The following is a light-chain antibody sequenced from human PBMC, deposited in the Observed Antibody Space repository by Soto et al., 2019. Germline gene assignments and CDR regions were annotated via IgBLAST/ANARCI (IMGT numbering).Light chain of an antibody. Sequence: DTQSTQSPSQLSASLGDRVTITCRASQSISSWLAWYQQKPGKAPKLLIDKASSLESGVPSRFSGSGSGTEFTLTISSLQPDDFATYYCQQYNSYSRTFGQRTK. J-gene: IGKJ1*01. V-gene: IGKV1-5*03. CDR3: QQYNSYSRT. CDR1: QSISSW. CDR2: KAS.